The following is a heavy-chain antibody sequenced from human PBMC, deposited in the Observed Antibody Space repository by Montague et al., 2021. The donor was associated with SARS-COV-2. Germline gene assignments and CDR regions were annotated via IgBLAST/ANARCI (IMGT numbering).Heavy chain of an antibody. Sequence: SETLSLTCAVHGGSFSTYSWNWIRQPPGKGLEWIGEIHHGGSTNYNPSLKSRVTISADTSKNQFSLKLTSVAAADTAVYYCARLGDGVVPSPILGVGPYYSCDYRDVWGKGTTVTVSS. V-gene: IGHV4-34*01. CDR1: GGSFSTYS. CDR3: ARLGDGVVPSPILGVGPYYSCDYRDV. D-gene: IGHD3-10*01. CDR2: IHHGGST. J-gene: IGHJ6*03.